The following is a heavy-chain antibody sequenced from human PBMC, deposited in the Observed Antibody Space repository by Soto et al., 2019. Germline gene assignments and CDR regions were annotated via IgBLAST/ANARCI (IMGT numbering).Heavy chain of an antibody. V-gene: IGHV4-34*01. CDR2: INHSGST. D-gene: IGHD3-10*01. CDR1: GGSFSGYY. Sequence: SETLSLTCAVYGGSFSGYYWSWIRQPPGKGLEWIGEINHSGSTNYNPSLKSRVTISVDTSKNQFSLKLSSVTAADTAVYYCGGGFLGGITLVRGFIEKRYYFDYWGQETLVTVSP. CDR3: GGGFLGGITLVRGFIEKRYYFDY. J-gene: IGHJ4*02.